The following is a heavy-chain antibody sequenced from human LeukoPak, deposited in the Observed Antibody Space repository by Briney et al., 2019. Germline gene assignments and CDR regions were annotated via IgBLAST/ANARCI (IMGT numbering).Heavy chain of an antibody. D-gene: IGHD2-15*01. CDR3: AREPAAVVVVAAKYRDDAFDI. CDR2: IMPLFGTA. Sequence: SVKVSCKASGGTFSRNDISWVRQAPGQGLEWMGGIMPLFGTAKNAQKFQGRVTITADKSTSTAYMELSSLRSEDTAVYYCAREPAAVVVVAAKYRDDAFDIWGQGTMVTVSS. CDR1: GGTFSRND. J-gene: IGHJ3*02. V-gene: IGHV1-69*06.